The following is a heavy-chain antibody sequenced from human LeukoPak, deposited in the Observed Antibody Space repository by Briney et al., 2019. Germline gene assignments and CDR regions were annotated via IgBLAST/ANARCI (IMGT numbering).Heavy chain of an antibody. D-gene: IGHD6-13*01. J-gene: IGHJ5*01. Sequence: ASVKVSXKASGYTFTSYDINWVRQATGQGLEWMGWMNPNSGNTGYAQKFQGRVTITRNTSISTAYMELSSLRSEDTAVYYCARGTSEDSSWYDCWGQGTLVTVSS. CDR2: MNPNSGNT. V-gene: IGHV1-8*03. CDR1: GYTFTSYD. CDR3: ARGTSEDSSWYDC.